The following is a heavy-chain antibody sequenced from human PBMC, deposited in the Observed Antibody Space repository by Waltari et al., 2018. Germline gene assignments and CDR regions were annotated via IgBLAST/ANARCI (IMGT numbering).Heavy chain of an antibody. V-gene: IGHV4-4*02. Sequence: QVQLPESGQGLVKPSGTLSLTCAVSGDSIRVNYWWSWVRQSPEKGLELIGQVYHSGKTHYNPSLQSRVTISVDKPKNQFSLNLNSVTAADTAVYYCAGDRAIGLFFDYWGRGTLVTVSS. CDR2: VYHSGKT. CDR3: AGDRAIGLFFDY. J-gene: IGHJ4*02. D-gene: IGHD2-2*01. CDR1: GDSIRVNYW.